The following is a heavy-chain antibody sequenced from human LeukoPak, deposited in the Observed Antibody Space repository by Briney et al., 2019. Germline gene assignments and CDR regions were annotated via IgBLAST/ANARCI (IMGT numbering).Heavy chain of an antibody. Sequence: SVKVSCKASGGTFSSYAISWVRQAPGQGLEWMGRIIPIFGTANYAQKFQGRVTITTDESTSTAYMELSSLRSEDTAVYYCARDSDRGVIRLYYWGREPWSPSPQ. V-gene: IGHV1-69*05. CDR1: GGTFSSYA. D-gene: IGHD2-21*01. CDR2: IIPIFGTA. CDR3: ARDSDRGVIRLYY. J-gene: IGHJ4*02.